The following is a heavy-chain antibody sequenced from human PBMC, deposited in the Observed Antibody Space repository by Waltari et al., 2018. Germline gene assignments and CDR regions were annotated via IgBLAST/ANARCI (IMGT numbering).Heavy chain of an antibody. CDR1: GGSFSGYY. V-gene: IGHV4-34*01. CDR2: INHSGST. CDR3: ARGSRLRYFSYWYFDL. Sequence: QVQLQQWGAGLLKPSETLSLTCAVYGGSFSGYYWSWIRQPPGKGLEWIGEINHSGSTNYNPSLKSRVTISVDTSKNQFSLKLSSVTAADTAVYYCARGSRLRYFSYWYFDLWGRGTLVTVSS. D-gene: IGHD3-9*01. J-gene: IGHJ2*01.